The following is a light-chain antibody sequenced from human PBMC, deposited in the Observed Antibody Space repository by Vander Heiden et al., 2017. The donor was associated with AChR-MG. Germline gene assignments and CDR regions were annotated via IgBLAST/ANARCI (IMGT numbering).Light chain of an antibody. Sequence: DIQMTQTPSFLSASIGDRVTITCQASQDISEYLNWFQQKPGKAPKLLISDASDLETGVPSRFSGSGSGTHFVLIINNLQPEDFATYYCQQEDHLPRTFGQRTKV. CDR2: DAS. CDR1: QDISEY. V-gene: IGKV1-33*01. CDR3: QQEDHLPRT. J-gene: IGKJ1*01.